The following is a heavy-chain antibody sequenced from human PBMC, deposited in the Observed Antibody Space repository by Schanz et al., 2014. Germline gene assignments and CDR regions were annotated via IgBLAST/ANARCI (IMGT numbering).Heavy chain of an antibody. J-gene: IGHJ6*02. Sequence: QVQLVESGGTLVKPGGSLRLSCVVSGFTFSDYYMSWIRQSPGKGLQWIGEIHHSGSIIYNPSLRSGVTISMDTSKNQFFLKVPSVTAADTAVYYCARHLVNAYGMDVWGQGTAVTVSS. CDR1: GFTFSDYY. CDR3: ARHLVNAYGMDV. D-gene: IGHD3-3*02. CDR2: IHHSGSI. V-gene: IGHV4-34*01.